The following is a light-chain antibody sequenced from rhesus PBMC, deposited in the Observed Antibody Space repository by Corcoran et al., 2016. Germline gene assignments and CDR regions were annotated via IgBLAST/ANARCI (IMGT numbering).Light chain of an antibody. Sequence: DIQMTQSPSSLSASVGDTVPITCRTRQRISSWLAWYQPKPGKAPKPLIYKASSLQSGVPSRFSGSGSGTDCTLTISSLQSEDFATYYCQQYSSSPYSFGQGTKVEIK. J-gene: IGKJ2*01. CDR1: QRISSW. V-gene: IGKV1-22*01. CDR3: QQYSSSPYS. CDR2: KAS.